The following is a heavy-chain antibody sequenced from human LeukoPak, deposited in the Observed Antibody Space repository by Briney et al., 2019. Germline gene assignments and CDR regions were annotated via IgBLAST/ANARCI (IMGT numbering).Heavy chain of an antibody. CDR1: SYTFNHYG. J-gene: IGHJ4*02. V-gene: IGHV1-18*01. CDR3: VRDFPMIQTYFEY. Sequence: ASVKVSCKASSYTFNHYGISWVRQAPGQGLEWIGWISVYNGHTNYAQMPRDRVIMTTDTSTSTAYLELRSLRSDDTAVYYCVRDFPMIQTYFEYWGQGTLVTVSS. CDR2: ISVYNGHT. D-gene: IGHD3-22*01.